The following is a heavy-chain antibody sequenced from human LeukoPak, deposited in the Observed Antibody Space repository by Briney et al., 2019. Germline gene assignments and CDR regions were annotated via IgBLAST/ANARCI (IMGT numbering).Heavy chain of an antibody. CDR2: IYSGGTT. V-gene: IGHV3-53*01. Sequence: PGGSLRLSCAASGFTVSNNFMSWVRQAPGKGLELVSLIYSGGTTEYADSVRGRFTISRDNSKNTLYLQMNSLRAEDTAVYYCARDQPVVTPLGYWGQGTLVTVSS. CDR1: GFTVSNNF. CDR3: ARDQPVVTPLGY. J-gene: IGHJ4*02. D-gene: IGHD4-23*01.